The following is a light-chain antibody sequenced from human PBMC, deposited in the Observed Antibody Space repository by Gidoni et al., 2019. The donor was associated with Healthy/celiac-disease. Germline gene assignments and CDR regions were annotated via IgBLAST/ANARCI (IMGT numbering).Light chain of an antibody. Sequence: DIQMTQSPSTLSASVGDRVTITPRASQSISSWLAWYQQKPGKAPKLLIYKASSLESGVPSRFSGSGSGTEFTLTISSLQTDDFATYYCQQYNSYSLITFGQGTRLEIK. J-gene: IGKJ5*01. CDR1: QSISSW. V-gene: IGKV1-5*03. CDR3: QQYNSYSLIT. CDR2: KAS.